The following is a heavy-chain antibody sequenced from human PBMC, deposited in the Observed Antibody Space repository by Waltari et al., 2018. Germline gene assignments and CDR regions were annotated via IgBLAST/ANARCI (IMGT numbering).Heavy chain of an antibody. CDR3: AREGYDFWSGYDAFDI. V-gene: IGHV3-74*01. Sequence: EVPLVESGGGLVQPGGSLRLSCAASGFTFSSYWMHWVRTAPGKGLVWVSRINSNGSSTSYADSVKGRFTISRDNAKNTLYLQMNSLRAEDTAVYYCAREGYDFWSGYDAFDIWGQGTMVTVSS. CDR2: INSNGSST. J-gene: IGHJ3*02. D-gene: IGHD3-3*01. CDR1: GFTFSSYW.